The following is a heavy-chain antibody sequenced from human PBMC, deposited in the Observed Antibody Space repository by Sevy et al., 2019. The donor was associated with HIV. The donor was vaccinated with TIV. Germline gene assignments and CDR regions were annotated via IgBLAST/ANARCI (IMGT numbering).Heavy chain of an antibody. CDR2: IYYSGST. Sequence: SETLSLTCTVSGGSMNIYYWSWIRQPPGKGLEWIGNIYYSGSTNYNPSLKSRLTMSVDTSKNQFSLKLSYVTAADTDVYYCTRVGFNWNDVDYWGQGTLVTVSS. J-gene: IGHJ4*02. V-gene: IGHV4-59*01. CDR1: GGSMNIYY. D-gene: IGHD1-20*01. CDR3: TRVGFNWNDVDY.